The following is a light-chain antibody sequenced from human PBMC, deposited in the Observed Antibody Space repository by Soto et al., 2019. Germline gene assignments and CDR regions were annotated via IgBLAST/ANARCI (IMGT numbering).Light chain of an antibody. CDR2: AAS. Sequence: DIQMTQYPSSLSASVGDRVTITCRASQSISSYLNGYQQKPGKAPKLLIYAASSLQSGVPSSFSGSGSGKDFTLTISSLQPEDFATYYCQQSYSTPRTFCQGTKVEIK. V-gene: IGKV1-39*01. CDR1: QSISSY. CDR3: QQSYSTPRT. J-gene: IGKJ1*01.